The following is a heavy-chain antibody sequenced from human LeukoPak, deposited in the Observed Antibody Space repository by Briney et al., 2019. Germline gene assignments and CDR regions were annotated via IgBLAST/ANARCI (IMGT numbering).Heavy chain of an antibody. V-gene: IGHV3-74*01. CDR3: ASGFSGYGVGY. Sequence: PGGSLRLSCAASGLTFSSYWMHWVRQAPGKGLVWVSRINTDGSSTSYADSVKGRFTISRDNAKNTVYLQMNSLRAEDTAVYYCASGFSGYGVGYWGQRTLVTVSS. J-gene: IGHJ4*02. D-gene: IGHD5-12*01. CDR2: INTDGSST. CDR1: GLTFSSYW.